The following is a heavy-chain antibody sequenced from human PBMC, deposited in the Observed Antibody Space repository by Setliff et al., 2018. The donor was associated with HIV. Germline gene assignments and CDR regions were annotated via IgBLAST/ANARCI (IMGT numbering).Heavy chain of an antibody. J-gene: IGHJ4*02. D-gene: IGHD3-22*01. CDR2: ISAYNGNT. CDR1: GYTFTSYG. CDR3: ARDVPLYYYDSSGYFDY. Sequence: GASVKVSCKASGYTFTSYGISWVRQAPGQGLEWMGWISAYNGNTNYAQKLQGRVTMTTDTSTSTAYMELRSLRSDDTAVYYCARDVPLYYYDSSGYFDYWGQGTLVTSPQ. V-gene: IGHV1-18*01.